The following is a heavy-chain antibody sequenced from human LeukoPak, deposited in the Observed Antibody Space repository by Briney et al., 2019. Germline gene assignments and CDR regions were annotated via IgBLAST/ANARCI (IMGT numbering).Heavy chain of an antibody. CDR3: ARVPRMVAALLTPYGMDV. CDR1: GGSIRSGGYY. Sequence: TSETLSLTCTVSGGSIRSGGYYWSWIRQHPGKGLEWIGYIYYSGSTYYNPSLKSRVTISVDTSKNQFSLKLSSVTAADTAVYYCARVPRMVAALLTPYGMDVWGQGTTVTVSS. V-gene: IGHV4-31*03. D-gene: IGHD2-15*01. J-gene: IGHJ6*02. CDR2: IYYSGST.